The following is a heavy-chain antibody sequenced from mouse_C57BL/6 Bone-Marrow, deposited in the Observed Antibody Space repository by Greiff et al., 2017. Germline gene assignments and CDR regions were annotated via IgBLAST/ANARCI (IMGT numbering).Heavy chain of an antibody. CDR1: GYTFTSYT. J-gene: IGHJ3*01. V-gene: IGHV1-4*01. CDR2: INPSSGYT. Sequence: VQLQQSGAELARPGASVKMSCKASGYTFTSYTMHWVKQRPGRGLEWIGNINPSSGYTKYNQKFKDKATLNAAKSSRTAYMQLRSLTSEDSSSYYCAGGDYGSSYARPWFAYWGQGTLVTVSA. D-gene: IGHD1-1*01. CDR3: AGGDYGSSYARPWFAY.